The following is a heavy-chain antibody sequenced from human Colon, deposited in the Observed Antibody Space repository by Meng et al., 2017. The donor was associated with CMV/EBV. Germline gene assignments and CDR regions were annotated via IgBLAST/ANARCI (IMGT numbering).Heavy chain of an antibody. CDR1: GFTFNTFG. CDR2: IRYDGTKA. J-gene: IGHJ4*02. D-gene: IGHD3-16*01. Sequence: GESLKISCSASGFTFNTFGMHWVRQAPGKGPEWVAFIRYDGTKADYADSVTGRFTISRDNAKSSLHLQMTSLRPEDTAVYYCAKEFVLGTHLDHWGQGTLVTVSS. V-gene: IGHV3-30*02. CDR3: AKEFVLGTHLDH.